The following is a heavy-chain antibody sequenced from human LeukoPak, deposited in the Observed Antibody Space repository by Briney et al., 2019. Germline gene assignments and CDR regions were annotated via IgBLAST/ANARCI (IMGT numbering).Heavy chain of an antibody. CDR3: VKDIVVVPAAGNWFDP. J-gene: IGHJ5*02. D-gene: IGHD2-2*01. CDR2: ISGSGGST. CDR1: GFTFSSYA. V-gene: IGHV3-23*01. Sequence: PGGSLKLSCAASGFTFSSYAMSWVRQAPGKGLEWVSAISGSGGSTYYADSVKGRFTISRDNSQNTLYLQMNSLRAEGTAVYYCVKDIVVVPAAGNWFDPWGQGTLVTVSS.